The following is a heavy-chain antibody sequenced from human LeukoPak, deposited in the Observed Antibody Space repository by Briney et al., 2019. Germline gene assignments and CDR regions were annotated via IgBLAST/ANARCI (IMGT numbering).Heavy chain of an antibody. J-gene: IGHJ3*02. Sequence: SETLSLTCAVYGGSFSGYYWSWIRQPPGKGLEWIGEINHSGSTNYNPSLKSRVTISVDTSKNQFSLKLTSVTAADTAIYYCASAYCSGGSCYSAPPDAFDIWGQGTSVTVSS. D-gene: IGHD2-15*01. CDR3: ASAYCSGGSCYSAPPDAFDI. CDR2: INHSGST. V-gene: IGHV4-34*01. CDR1: GGSFSGYY.